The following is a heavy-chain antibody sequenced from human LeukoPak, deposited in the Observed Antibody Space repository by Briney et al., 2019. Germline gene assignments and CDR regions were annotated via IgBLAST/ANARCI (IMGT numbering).Heavy chain of an antibody. D-gene: IGHD2-2*02. CDR2: IYSGGST. V-gene: IGHV3-66*01. Sequence: PGGSLRLSCAASGFTVSSNFMSWVRQAPGKGLEWVSVIYSGGSTYYADSVKGRFTISRDNSKNTLYLQMNSLRVEDTAVYYCAKDRYCSSTSCYIVGYYYYGMDVWGQGTTVTVSS. CDR3: AKDRYCSSTSCYIVGYYYYGMDV. J-gene: IGHJ6*02. CDR1: GFTVSSNF.